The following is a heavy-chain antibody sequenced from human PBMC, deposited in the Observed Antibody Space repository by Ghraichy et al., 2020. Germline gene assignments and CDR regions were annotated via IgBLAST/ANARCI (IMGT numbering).Heavy chain of an antibody. CDR1: GFTFSSYA. V-gene: IGHV3-23*01. D-gene: IGHD4-17*01. Sequence: ESLNISCAASGFTFSSYAMSWVRQAPGKGLEWVSAISGSGGSTYYADSVKGRFTISRDNSKNTLYLQMNSLRAEDTAVYYCAKDPTYGRADYWGQGTLVTVSS. CDR2: ISGSGGST. CDR3: AKDPTYGRADY. J-gene: IGHJ4*02.